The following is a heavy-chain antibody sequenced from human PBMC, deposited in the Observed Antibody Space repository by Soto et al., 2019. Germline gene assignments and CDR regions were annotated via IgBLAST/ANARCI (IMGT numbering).Heavy chain of an antibody. V-gene: IGHV1-69*04. CDR1: GGTFSSYT. Sequence: GASVKVSCKASGGTFSSYTISWVRQAPGQGLEWMGRIIPILGIANYAQKFQGRVTITADKSTSTAYMELSSLRSEDTAVYYCARDGATYSSGWYLKYWGQGTLVTVSS. CDR3: ARDGATYSSGWYLKY. D-gene: IGHD6-19*01. J-gene: IGHJ4*02. CDR2: IIPILGIA.